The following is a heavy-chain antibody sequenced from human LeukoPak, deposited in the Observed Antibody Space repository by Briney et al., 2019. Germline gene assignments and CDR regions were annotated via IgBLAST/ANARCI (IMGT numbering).Heavy chain of an antibody. CDR3: ARHYGSGSRDAFDI. CDR1: GGSISSSY. Sequence: SQTLSLTCTVSGGSISSSYWSWIRQPPGRGLEWIGYIYYSVHTNYNPSLKSRVTISVDTSKNQFSLKLSSVTAADTAVYYCARHYGSGSRDAFDIWGQGTMVTVSS. J-gene: IGHJ3*02. D-gene: IGHD3-10*01. V-gene: IGHV4-59*08. CDR2: IYYSVHT.